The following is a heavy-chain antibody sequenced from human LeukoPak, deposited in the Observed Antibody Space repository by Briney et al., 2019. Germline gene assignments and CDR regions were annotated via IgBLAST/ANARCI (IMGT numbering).Heavy chain of an antibody. CDR2: ITHSGST. CDR1: GFTVSSNY. J-gene: IGHJ3*02. D-gene: IGHD2-21*02. Sequence: GSLRLSCADPGFTVSSNYMRWVRQRPGKGLEWGGEITHSGSTNYNPSLKSRVTISVDTSKNQYSLMQSSVTAADTAVYSCAYCGGVCYSGAFDIWGQGTMVTVSS. V-gene: IGHV4-34*08. CDR3: AYCGGVCYSGAFDI.